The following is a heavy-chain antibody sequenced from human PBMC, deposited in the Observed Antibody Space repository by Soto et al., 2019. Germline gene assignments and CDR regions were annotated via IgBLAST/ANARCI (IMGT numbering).Heavy chain of an antibody. D-gene: IGHD3-22*01. Sequence: ASVKVSCKASGYTFTSYAMHWVRQAPGQRLEWMGWINAGNGNTKYSQKFQGRVTITRDTSASTAYMELSSLRSADTAVYYCATKNNYYDSSGYYPDYWGQGTLVTVSS. J-gene: IGHJ4*02. CDR2: INAGNGNT. CDR3: ATKNNYYDSSGYYPDY. V-gene: IGHV1-3*01. CDR1: GYTFTSYA.